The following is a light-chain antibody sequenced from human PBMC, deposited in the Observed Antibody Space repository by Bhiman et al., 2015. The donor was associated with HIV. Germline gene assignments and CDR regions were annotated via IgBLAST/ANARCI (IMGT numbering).Light chain of an antibody. Sequence: QSALTQPRSVSGSPGQSVTISCTGTSSDVGGYNYVSWYQQHPGKAPKLMIYDVTYRPSGISDRFSGSKSGNTASLTISGLQAEDEADYYCSSHTSRDLQVFGSGTTVTVL. J-gene: IGLJ1*01. V-gene: IGLV2-11*01. CDR1: SSDVGGYNY. CDR3: SSHTSRDLQV. CDR2: DVT.